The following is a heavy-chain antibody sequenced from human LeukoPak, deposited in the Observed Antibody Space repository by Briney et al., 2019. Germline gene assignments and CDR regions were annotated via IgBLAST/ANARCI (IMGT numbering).Heavy chain of an antibody. CDR3: ARRYSSSWSP. D-gene: IGHD6-13*01. Sequence: PSETLSLTCAVYGGSFSGYYWSWIRQPPGKGLEWIGEINHSGSTNYNPSLKSRVTISVDTSKNQFSLKLSSVTAADTAVYYCARRYSSSWSPWDQGTLVTVSS. CDR2: INHSGST. V-gene: IGHV4-34*01. CDR1: GGSFSGYY. J-gene: IGHJ5*02.